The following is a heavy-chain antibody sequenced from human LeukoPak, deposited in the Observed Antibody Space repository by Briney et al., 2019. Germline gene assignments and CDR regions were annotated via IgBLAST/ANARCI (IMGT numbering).Heavy chain of an antibody. Sequence: ASVKVSCKASGYTFTGYYMHWVRQALGQGLEWMGWINPNSGGTNYAQKFQGRVTMTRDTSISTAYMELSRLRSDDTAVYYCARDHYGDLGAFDIWGQGTMVTVSS. D-gene: IGHD3-10*01. CDR3: ARDHYGDLGAFDI. CDR2: INPNSGGT. V-gene: IGHV1-2*02. J-gene: IGHJ3*02. CDR1: GYTFTGYY.